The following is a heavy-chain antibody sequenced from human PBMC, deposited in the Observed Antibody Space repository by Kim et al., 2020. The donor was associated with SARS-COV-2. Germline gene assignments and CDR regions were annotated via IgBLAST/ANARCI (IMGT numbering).Heavy chain of an antibody. CDR3: ARNRLHDSSGYYHDY. Sequence: ANYAQKVQGRVTITADESTSTAYMELSSLRSEDTAVYYCARNRLHDSSGYYHDYWGQGTLVTVSS. J-gene: IGHJ4*02. V-gene: IGHV1-69*01. CDR2: A. D-gene: IGHD3-22*01.